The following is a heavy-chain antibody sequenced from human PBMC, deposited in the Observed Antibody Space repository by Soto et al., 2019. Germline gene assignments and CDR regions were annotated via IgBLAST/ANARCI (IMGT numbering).Heavy chain of an antibody. D-gene: IGHD2-15*01. CDR3: ARGYCSGGICPIDY. J-gene: IGHJ4*02. Sequence: ASVKVSCKASGYIFTTNGLSWVRQAPGQGLEWMGWINPNNGNTVYAQKFQGRGTMTIDTSTSTAYMELGSLRSDDTAVYYCARGYCSGGICPIDYWGQGTAVTVSS. CDR2: INPNNGNT. V-gene: IGHV1-18*01. CDR1: GYIFTTNG.